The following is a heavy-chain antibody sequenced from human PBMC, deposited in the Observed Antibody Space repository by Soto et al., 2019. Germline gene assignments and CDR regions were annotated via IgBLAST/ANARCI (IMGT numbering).Heavy chain of an antibody. CDR1: GGSISSSSYY. CDR2: IYYSGST. CDR3: ASHETPFVGTSWYFAY. Sequence: QLQLQESGPGLVKPSETLSLTCTVSGGSISSSSYYWGWIRQPPGKGLEWIGSIYYSGSTYYNPSLKSRVTISVDTAKNQFSLRLNSVTAADTALYYCASHETPFVGTSWYFAYWGQGTLVTVSS. D-gene: IGHD6-13*01. V-gene: IGHV4-39*01. J-gene: IGHJ4*02.